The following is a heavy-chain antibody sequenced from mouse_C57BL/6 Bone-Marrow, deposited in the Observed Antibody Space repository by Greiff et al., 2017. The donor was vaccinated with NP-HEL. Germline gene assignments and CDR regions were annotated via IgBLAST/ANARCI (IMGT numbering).Heavy chain of an antibody. CDR3: ARRGHYYGSSYLDY. CDR1: GYTFTSYW. CDR2: IHPNSGST. Sequence: QVQLQQPGAELVKPGASVKLSCKASGYTFTSYWMHWVKQRPGQGLEWIGMIHPNSGSTNYNEKFKSKATLTVDKSSSTAYMQLSSLTSEDSAVYYCARRGHYYGSSYLDYWGQGTTLTVSS. V-gene: IGHV1-64*01. J-gene: IGHJ2*01. D-gene: IGHD1-1*01.